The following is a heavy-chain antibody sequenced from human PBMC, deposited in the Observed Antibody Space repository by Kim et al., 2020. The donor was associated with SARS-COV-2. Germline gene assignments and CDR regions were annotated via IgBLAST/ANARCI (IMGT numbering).Heavy chain of an antibody. Sequence: SQTLSLTCAISGDSVSSNSVAWNWIRQSPSRGLEWLGRTYYRSKWYNDYAVSVKSRIIINPDTSKNQFSLQLNSVTPEDTAVYYCARDGTSIAARFPHWFDPWGQGTLVTVSS. J-gene: IGHJ5*01. CDR1: GDSVSSNSVA. CDR2: TYYRSKWYN. CDR3: ARDGTSIAARFPHWFDP. V-gene: IGHV6-1*01. D-gene: IGHD6-6*01.